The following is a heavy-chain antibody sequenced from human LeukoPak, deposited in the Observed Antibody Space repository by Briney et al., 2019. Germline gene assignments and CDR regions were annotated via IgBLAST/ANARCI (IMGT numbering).Heavy chain of an antibody. J-gene: IGHJ6*03. CDR2: INPNSGGT. D-gene: IGHD4-23*01. CDR3: ARNGGHDYGGKRGDYYYYMDV. V-gene: IGHV1-2*02. Sequence: ASVKVSCKASGYTFTGYYMHWVRQAPGQGLEWMGWINPNSGGTNYAQKFQGRVTMTRDTSISTAYMELSRLRSDDTAVYYCARNGGHDYGGKRGDYYYYMDVWGKGTTVTVSS. CDR1: GYTFTGYY.